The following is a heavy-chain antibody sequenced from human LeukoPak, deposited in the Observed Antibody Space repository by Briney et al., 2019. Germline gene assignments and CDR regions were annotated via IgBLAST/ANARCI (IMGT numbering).Heavy chain of an antibody. CDR2: IIPIFGTA. V-gene: IGHV1-69*05. J-gene: IGHJ5*02. CDR1: GYTFTSYG. CDR3: ARDFWSGYPGWFDP. Sequence: SVKVSCKASGYTFTSYGISWVRQAPGQGLEWMGGIIPIFGTANYAQKFQGRVTITTDESTSTAYMELSSLRSEDTAVYYCARDFWSGYPGWFDPWGQGTLVTVSS. D-gene: IGHD3-3*01.